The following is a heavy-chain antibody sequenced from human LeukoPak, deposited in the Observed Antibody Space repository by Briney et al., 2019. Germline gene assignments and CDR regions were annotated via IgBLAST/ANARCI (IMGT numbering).Heavy chain of an antibody. J-gene: IGHJ6*02. CDR2: ISGSGGST. CDR3: AKVTVVPYYYGMDG. CDR1: GFTFSSYA. Sequence: GGSLRLSCAASGFTFSSYAMSWVRQAPGKGLEWVSAISGSGGSTYYADSVKGRFTISRDNSKNTLYLQMNSLRAEDTAVYYCAKVTVVPYYYGMDGWGQGTLVTVSS. V-gene: IGHV3-23*01. D-gene: IGHD2-2*01.